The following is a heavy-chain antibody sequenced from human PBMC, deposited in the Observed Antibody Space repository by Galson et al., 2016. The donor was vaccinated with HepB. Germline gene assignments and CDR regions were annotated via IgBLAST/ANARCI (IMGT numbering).Heavy chain of an antibody. CDR3: ARILVAAGNNWFDP. J-gene: IGHJ5*02. Sequence: SVKVSCKASGYMFSSYGISWVRQAPGQGLELMGWISAYSGDTDSEQKFHDRVTMTTDTPASTAYLELRSLRFDDTAVYNCARILVAAGNNWFDPWGQGTLVTVSS. CDR2: ISAYSGDT. CDR1: GYMFSSYG. D-gene: IGHD1-26*01. V-gene: IGHV1-18*01.